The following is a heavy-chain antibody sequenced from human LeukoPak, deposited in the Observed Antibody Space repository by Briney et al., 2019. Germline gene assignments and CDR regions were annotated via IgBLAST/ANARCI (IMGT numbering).Heavy chain of an antibody. D-gene: IGHD6-13*01. CDR3: AKDYLGSSYAFDV. Sequence: GGSLRLSCAASGFTFSSYAMSWVRQAPGKGLEWVSAISTSGDRTYYADSVKGRFTISRDSSKNTLYMQMNSLRAEDTAVYYCAKDYLGSSYAFDVWAKGQWSPSLQ. CDR1: GFTFSSYA. CDR2: ISTSGDRT. V-gene: IGHV3-23*01. J-gene: IGHJ3*01.